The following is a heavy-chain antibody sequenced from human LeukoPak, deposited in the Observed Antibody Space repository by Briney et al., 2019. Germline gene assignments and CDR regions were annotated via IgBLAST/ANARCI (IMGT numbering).Heavy chain of an antibody. CDR1: GDSVSRSDSY. D-gene: IGHD3-22*01. CDR3: ARRRYYDGSGYLE. Sequence: SETLSLTCSVSGDSVSRSDSYWDWIRQPPVKGLEWIGTIYYSGRTYYSPSLKGRVTLSVDPSNNQFSLNLRSVTAADTALYYCARRRYYDGSGYLEWGQGPLLSVSS. V-gene: IGHV4-39*01. J-gene: IGHJ1*01. CDR2: IYYSGRT.